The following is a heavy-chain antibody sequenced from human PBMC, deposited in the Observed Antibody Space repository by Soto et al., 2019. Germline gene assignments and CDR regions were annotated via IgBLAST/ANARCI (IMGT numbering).Heavy chain of an antibody. V-gene: IGHV4-34*01. D-gene: IGHD3-3*01. CDR3: ARGRTDYDFWSGYYTNYFDY. CDR1: GGSFSGYY. CDR2: INHSGST. Sequence: QVQLQQWGAGLLKPSETLSLTCAVYGGSFSGYYWSWIRQPPGKGLEWIGEINHSGSTNYNPSLKSRVTISVDTSKNQFSLKLSSVTAADTAVYYCARGRTDYDFWSGYYTNYFDYWGQGTLVTVSS. J-gene: IGHJ4*02.